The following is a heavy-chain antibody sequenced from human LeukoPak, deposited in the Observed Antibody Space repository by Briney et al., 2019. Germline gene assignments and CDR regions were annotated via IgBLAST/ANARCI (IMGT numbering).Heavy chain of an antibody. CDR3: ARDGDYIMPPFDY. J-gene: IGHJ4*02. CDR2: IKQDGSER. D-gene: IGHD4-17*01. Sequence: PGGSLRLSCAASGLTFTRYWMSWVRQAPGKGLEWVANIKQDGSERHYVDSVKGRFTISRDNARNSVYLQMNSLSDDDTAVYYCARDGDYIMPPFDYWGQGILVTVSS. V-gene: IGHV3-7*01. CDR1: GLTFTRYW.